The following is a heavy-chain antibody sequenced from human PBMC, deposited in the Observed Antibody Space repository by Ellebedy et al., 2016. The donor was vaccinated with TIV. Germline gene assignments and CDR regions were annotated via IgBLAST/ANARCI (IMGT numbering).Heavy chain of an antibody. CDR1: GGSFSGYY. CDR3: ARGLRPGHMRW. CDR2: INHSGST. Sequence: MPSETLSLTCAVYGGSFSGYYWSWIRQPPGKGLEWIGEINHSGSTNYNPSLKSRVTISVDTSKNQFSLKLSSVTAADTAVYYCARGLRPGHMRWWGQGTLVTVSS. V-gene: IGHV4-34*01. J-gene: IGHJ4*02. D-gene: IGHD5-24*01.